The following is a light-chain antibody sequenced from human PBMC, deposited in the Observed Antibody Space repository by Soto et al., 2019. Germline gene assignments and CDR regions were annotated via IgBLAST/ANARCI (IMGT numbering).Light chain of an antibody. CDR1: QSVTSTH. J-gene: IGKJ1*01. V-gene: IGKV3-20*01. CDR3: QQFDGSLWT. CDR2: DAS. Sequence: EIVLPQSPGTLSLSPGERAHLSCRASQSVTSTHLAWYQQKPGQAPRLLIYDASTRATGILDRFSGSGSGTDLTITISRLEPEDFEVYCCQQFDGSLWTGGPGTKGDIK.